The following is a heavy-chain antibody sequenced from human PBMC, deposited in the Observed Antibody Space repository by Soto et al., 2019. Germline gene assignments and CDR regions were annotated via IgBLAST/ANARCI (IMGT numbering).Heavy chain of an antibody. J-gene: IGHJ4*02. D-gene: IGHD6-19*01. Sequence: QITLKESGPTLVKPTQTLTLTCTFSGFSLSSTRMAVGWIRQPPGKALEWPALIYWDDDKRYSPFLKSSLTIPQDTSKNQVVLTMSNMDPVDTARYYCAHIVVAGLGYYFDYWGQGTLVTVSS. CDR1: GFSLSSTRMA. CDR3: AHIVVAGLGYYFDY. CDR2: IYWDDDK. V-gene: IGHV2-5*02.